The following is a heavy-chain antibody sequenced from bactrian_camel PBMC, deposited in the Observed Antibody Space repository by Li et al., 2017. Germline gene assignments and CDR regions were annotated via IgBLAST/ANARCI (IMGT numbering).Heavy chain of an antibody. V-gene: IGHV3S53*01. CDR1: GFTHSTYC. Sequence: QVQLVESGGGSAQAGGSLRLSCAASGFTHSTYCLGWFHQAPGKERAAVAAIASDSRLSYADSVKGRFTVSRDNAKNTVYLQMNSLKPEDTAVYFCVRDPFQVVSYWGQGTQVTVS. CDR2: IASDSRL. CDR3: VRDPFQVVSY. J-gene: IGHJ4*01. D-gene: IGHD2*01.